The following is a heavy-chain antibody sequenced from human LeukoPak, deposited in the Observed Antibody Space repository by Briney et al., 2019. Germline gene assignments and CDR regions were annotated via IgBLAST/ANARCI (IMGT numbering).Heavy chain of an antibody. Sequence: GGSLRLSCAASGFTFSSYGMHWVRQAPGKGLEGVAVIWYEGSNKYYADSVKGRFTISRDNSKNTLYLQMNSLRAEDTAVYYCARDYGDYVVGPLYGMDVWGQGTTVTVSS. CDR3: ARDYGDYVVGPLYGMDV. D-gene: IGHD4-17*01. CDR1: GFTFSSYG. J-gene: IGHJ6*02. CDR2: IWYEGSNK. V-gene: IGHV3-33*01.